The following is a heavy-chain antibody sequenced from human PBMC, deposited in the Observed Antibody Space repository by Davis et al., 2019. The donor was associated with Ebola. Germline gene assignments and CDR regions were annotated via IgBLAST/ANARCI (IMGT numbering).Heavy chain of an antibody. V-gene: IGHV1-8*02. J-gene: IGHJ4*02. CDR3: ARGEEAYHELNY. D-gene: IGHD1-14*01. Sequence: ASSVKVPCKASRGNFSTYVISWVRQAPGQGLEWMGRINPNGGGTNYAQKFKGRVIMTRNTSISTTNMELSSLRPKETAVYYSARGEEAYHELNYWSQGTLVTVSS. CDR2: INPNGGGT. CDR1: RGNFSTYV.